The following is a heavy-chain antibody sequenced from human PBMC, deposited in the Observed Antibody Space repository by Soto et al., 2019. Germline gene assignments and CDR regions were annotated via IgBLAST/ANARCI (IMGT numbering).Heavy chain of an antibody. Sequence: EVQLVESGGGWVKPGGSLRLSCAASGFTFTNAWRNWVRQVPGKGLEWVGRIKSKTDGGTTDYAATAKGRFTISRDDSKNTVYLQMNGLKTEDTAVYYCTTDPEGSYSSNWTPNYWGQGTLVTVSS. CDR3: TTDPEGSYSSNWTPNY. CDR1: GFTFTNAW. V-gene: IGHV3-15*07. D-gene: IGHD6-13*01. CDR2: IKSKTDGGTT. J-gene: IGHJ4*02.